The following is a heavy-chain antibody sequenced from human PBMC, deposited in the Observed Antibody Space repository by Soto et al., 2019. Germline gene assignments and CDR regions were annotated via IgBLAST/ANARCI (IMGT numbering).Heavy chain of an antibody. D-gene: IGHD6-19*01. Sequence: QVQLVQSGAEVRKPGSSVKVSCKASGGTFTTYDISWVRQAPGQGLEWMGGIIPLFDATKYAQKFQGRVTITAYKSTGTAYIELSSLRSEDPAMYYCARDRSSSWYKGTFYFDSWGQGTLVTVSS. J-gene: IGHJ4*02. CDR2: IIPLFDAT. V-gene: IGHV1-69*06. CDR1: GGTFTTYD. CDR3: ARDRSSSWYKGTFYFDS.